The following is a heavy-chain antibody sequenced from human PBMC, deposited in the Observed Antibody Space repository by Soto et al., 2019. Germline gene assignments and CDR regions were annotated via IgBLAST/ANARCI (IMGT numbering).Heavy chain of an antibody. D-gene: IGHD1-26*01. J-gene: IGHJ4*02. Sequence: GGSLRLSCAASGFGLSSYPVSWVRQAPGKGLEWVSVISGSGGATYYADSVKGRFTISRDNSKNTLYLQMNSVRAEDTAVYYCAKSTWDDLPPSFWGQGTPVTVSS. CDR2: ISGSGGAT. V-gene: IGHV3-23*01. CDR1: GFGLSSYP. CDR3: AKSTWDDLPPSF.